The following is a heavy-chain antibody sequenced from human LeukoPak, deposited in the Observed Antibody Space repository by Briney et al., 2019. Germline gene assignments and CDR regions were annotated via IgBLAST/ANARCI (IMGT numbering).Heavy chain of an antibody. J-gene: IGHJ6*03. Sequence: GASVKVSCKASGYTITAYAINWVRQAPGQGLEWMGWINSNTGNPTYAQGLTGRFVFSLDTAVSTAYLQITSLKAEDTAVYYCASPGDYAYYYYMDVWGKGTTVTVSS. CDR1: GYTITAYA. CDR3: ASPGDYAYYYYMDV. V-gene: IGHV7-4-1*02. D-gene: IGHD4-17*01. CDR2: INSNTGNP.